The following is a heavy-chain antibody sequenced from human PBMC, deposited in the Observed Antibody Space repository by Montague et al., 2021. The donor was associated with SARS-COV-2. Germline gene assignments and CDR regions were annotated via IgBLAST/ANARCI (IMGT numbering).Heavy chain of an antibody. Sequence: SETLSLTCAVYDGSFSDYSWTWIRQPPGKGLEWIWEINHRGSTNYNPSLKSRVTISVDTSKNQFSLKMTSVTAADTAVYYCARGRQRINMGVVVVTGGGYYFDFWGPGTLVAVSS. CDR3: ARGRQRINMGVVVVTGGGYYFDF. V-gene: IGHV4-34*01. CDR2: INHRGST. J-gene: IGHJ4*02. D-gene: IGHD3-22*01. CDR1: DGSFSDYS.